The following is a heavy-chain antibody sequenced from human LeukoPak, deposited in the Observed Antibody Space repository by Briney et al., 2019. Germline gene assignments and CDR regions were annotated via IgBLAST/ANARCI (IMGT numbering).Heavy chain of an antibody. D-gene: IGHD4-17*01. CDR3: ARHWRDGDSRSLDY. CDR1: GYSFTSHW. CDR2: ISGDESDT. J-gene: IGHJ4*02. V-gene: IGHV5-51*01. Sequence: GESLKISCKGSGYSFTSHWIGWVRQMPGKGLEWMGIISGDESDTRYSPSFQGQVTISADKSVSTTYLQWSSLKASDTAIYYCARHWRDGDSRSLDYWGQGTLVTVSS.